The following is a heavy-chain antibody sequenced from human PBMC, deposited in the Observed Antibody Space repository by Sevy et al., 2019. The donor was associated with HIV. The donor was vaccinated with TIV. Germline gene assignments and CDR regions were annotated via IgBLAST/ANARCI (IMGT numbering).Heavy chain of an antibody. CDR2: IYDSGST. V-gene: IGHV4-61*01. D-gene: IGHD3-22*01. CDR3: ASGLVAVISGGLKGDAIDI. CDR1: GGSVSSGSYY. J-gene: IGHJ3*02. Sequence: SETLSLTCTVSGGSVSSGSYYWSWIRQPPGKGLEWIGYIYDSGSTNYNPSLKSRVTISVDTSKNQFSLKLSSVSAADTPVYYWASGLVAVISGGLKGDAIDIWGQGTMVTVSS.